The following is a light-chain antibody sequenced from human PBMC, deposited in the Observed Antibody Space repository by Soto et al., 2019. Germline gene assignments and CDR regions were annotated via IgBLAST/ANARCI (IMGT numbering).Light chain of an antibody. Sequence: EIVLMQSPGTLSLSPGERATLSCRASQAMTRAYVAWYQQKPGQAPRLLIYGSSGRATGIPDRFSGSGSGTYFTLTISSLEPEDFAVYYCQQYGSSPQDTFGQGTKVDIK. CDR3: QQYGSSPQDT. CDR2: GSS. V-gene: IGKV3-20*01. J-gene: IGKJ1*01. CDR1: QAMTRAY.